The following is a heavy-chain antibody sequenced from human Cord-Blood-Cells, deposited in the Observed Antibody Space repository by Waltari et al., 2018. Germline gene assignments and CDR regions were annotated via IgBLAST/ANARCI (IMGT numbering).Heavy chain of an antibody. Sequence: QVQLQQWGAGLLKPSETLSLTCAVYGGSFSGYYWSWIRQPPGQGLEWIGEINHSGSTNYNPSLKSRVTISVDTSKNQFSLKLSSVTAADTAVYYCARLAIAVGYYYYYYYMDVWGKGTTVTVSS. V-gene: IGHV4-34*01. CDR3: ARLAIAVGYYYYYYYMDV. CDR2: INHSGST. D-gene: IGHD1-26*01. J-gene: IGHJ6*03. CDR1: GGSFSGYY.